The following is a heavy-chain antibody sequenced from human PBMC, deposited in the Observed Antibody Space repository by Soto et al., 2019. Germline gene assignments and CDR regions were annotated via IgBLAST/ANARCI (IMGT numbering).Heavy chain of an antibody. V-gene: IGHV3-23*01. D-gene: IGHD3-22*01. CDR1: GFTFRSYA. Sequence: EVQLLESGGGLVQPGGSLRLSCAAAGFTFRSYAINWVRQAPGKGLEWVARISGSGVTTYYANSVKGRFTVSRDNSNSTVSLQMNSLSAEDTAIYYCGKDLMHTYYYVSSGYIDFWGQGTLVTVSS. CDR3: GKDLMHTYYYVSSGYIDF. CDR2: ISGSGVTT. J-gene: IGHJ4*02.